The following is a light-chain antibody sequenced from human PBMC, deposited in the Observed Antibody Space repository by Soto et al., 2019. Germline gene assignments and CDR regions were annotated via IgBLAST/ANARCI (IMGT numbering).Light chain of an antibody. CDR1: SGHNSYA. CDR3: QTWGTGFHV. Sequence: QPVLTQSPSASASLGASVNLTCTLSSGHNSYAIAWHQQQPEKGPRYLMKLISDGSHSKGDGIPDRFSGSSSGAERYLTISSLQSDDDADYYCQTWGTGFHVSGTGTKVTVL. CDR2: LISDGSH. V-gene: IGLV4-69*01. J-gene: IGLJ1*01.